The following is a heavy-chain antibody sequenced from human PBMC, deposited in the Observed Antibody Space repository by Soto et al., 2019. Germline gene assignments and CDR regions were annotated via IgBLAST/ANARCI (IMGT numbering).Heavy chain of an antibody. CDR3: ASLSGGYDILTGYSFYYYGMDV. Sequence: GGSLRLSCAASGFTFSSYAMSWVRQAPGKGLEWVSAISGSGGSTYYADSVKGRFTISRDNSTNTLYLQMNSLRAEDTAVYYCASLSGGYDILTGYSFYYYGMDVWGQGTTVTVSS. CDR1: GFTFSSYA. CDR2: ISGSGGST. V-gene: IGHV3-23*01. J-gene: IGHJ6*02. D-gene: IGHD3-9*01.